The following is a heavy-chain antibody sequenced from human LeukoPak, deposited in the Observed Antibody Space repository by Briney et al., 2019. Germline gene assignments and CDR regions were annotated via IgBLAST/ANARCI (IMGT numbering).Heavy chain of an antibody. J-gene: IGHJ6*02. V-gene: IGHV3-11*04. CDR2: ISSSGSTI. CDR1: GFTFSDYY. CDR3: ARDKGRSTRAYYGMDV. Sequence: GGSLRLSCAASGFTFSDYYMSWIRQAPGKGLEWVSYISSSGSTIYYADSVKGRFTISRDNAKNPLYLQMNSLRAEDTAVYYCARDKGRSTRAYYGMDVWGQGTTVTVSS.